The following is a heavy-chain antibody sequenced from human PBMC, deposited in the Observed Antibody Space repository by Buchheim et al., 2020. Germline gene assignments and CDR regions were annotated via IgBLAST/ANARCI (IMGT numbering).Heavy chain of an antibody. Sequence: EVQLVESGGGLVKPGGSLRLSCAASGFTFSSYSMNWVRQAPGKGLEWVSSISSSSSYIYYADSVKGQFTISRDNAKNSLYLQMNSLRAEDTAVYYCARGQGYSYGESRYYYYYGMDVWGQGTT. CDR1: GFTFSSYS. V-gene: IGHV3-21*01. CDR2: ISSSSSYI. CDR3: ARGQGYSYGESRYYYYYGMDV. J-gene: IGHJ6*02. D-gene: IGHD5-18*01.